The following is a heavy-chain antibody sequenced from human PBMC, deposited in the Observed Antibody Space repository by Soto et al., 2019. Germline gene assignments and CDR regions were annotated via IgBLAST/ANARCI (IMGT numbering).Heavy chain of an antibody. V-gene: IGHV1-18*01. CDR2: ISAHNGNP. J-gene: IGHJ4*02. CDR1: GYGFTTYG. CDR3: AGGRYGNY. Sequence: QVHLVQSGAEVKKPGASVKVSCKGSGYGFTTYGITWVRQAPGQGLEWMAWISAHNGNPNYAQKLQGRVTVHRDTSTRPAYMELRSRSSDDAAVYYWAGGRYGNYWGKGALVTVSS. D-gene: IGHD1-1*01.